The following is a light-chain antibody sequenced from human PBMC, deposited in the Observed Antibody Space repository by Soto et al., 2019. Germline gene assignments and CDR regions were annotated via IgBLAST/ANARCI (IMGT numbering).Light chain of an antibody. J-gene: IGLJ1*01. V-gene: IGLV2-23*02. Sequence: QSALAQPASVSGSPGQSITISCAGTGSDVGAYNLVSWYQQHPGKAPKLIICEVITRPSGISNRFSGSKSGDTASLTISGLQAEDEADYFCCSYAGTVAYVFGTGTKVTVL. CDR3: CSYAGTVAYV. CDR2: EVI. CDR1: GSDVGAYNL.